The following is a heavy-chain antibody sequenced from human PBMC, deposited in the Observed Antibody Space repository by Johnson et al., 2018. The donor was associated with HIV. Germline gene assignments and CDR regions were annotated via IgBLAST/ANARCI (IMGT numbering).Heavy chain of an antibody. V-gene: IGHV3-11*04. J-gene: IGHJ3*02. CDR3: ARARAKVVAGLDAFDI. Sequence: QMQLVESGGGLVKPGGSLRLSCAASGFIFSDYYMSWIRQAPGKGLEWVSYISSSGTNIYYADSVKGRFSISRNNAKSSLYLQMGSLRVEDMATYYCARARAKVVAGLDAFDIWGQGTMVTVSS. D-gene: IGHD6-19*01. CDR1: GFIFSDYY. CDR2: ISSSGTNI.